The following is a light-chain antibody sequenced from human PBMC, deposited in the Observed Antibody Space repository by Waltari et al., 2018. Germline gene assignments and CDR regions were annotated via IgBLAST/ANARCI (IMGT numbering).Light chain of an antibody. CDR1: QSVGSSY. V-gene: IGKV3-20*01. J-gene: IGKJ2*01. CDR2: GAS. Sequence: IVLTQSPGTLSLSQGERATLSCRASQSVGSSYLAWYQQKPGQAPRLLIYGASSRATGIPDRFSGSGSGTDFTLTISRLEAEDFAVYYCQQYGSSPRTFGQGIKLEI. CDR3: QQYGSSPRT.